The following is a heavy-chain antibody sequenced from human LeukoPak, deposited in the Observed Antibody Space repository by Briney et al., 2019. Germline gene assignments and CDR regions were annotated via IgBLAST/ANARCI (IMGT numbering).Heavy chain of an antibody. Sequence: GASVKVSCKASGYTFTSYDINWVRQATGQGLEWMGWMNPNSGNTGYAQKFQGRVTITRNTSISTAYMELSSLRSEDTAVYYCARGTLLDYYDSSGYRDAFDIWGQGTMVTVSS. CDR2: MNPNSGNT. CDR3: ARGTLLDYYDSSGYRDAFDI. V-gene: IGHV1-8*03. D-gene: IGHD3-22*01. J-gene: IGHJ3*02. CDR1: GYTFTSYD.